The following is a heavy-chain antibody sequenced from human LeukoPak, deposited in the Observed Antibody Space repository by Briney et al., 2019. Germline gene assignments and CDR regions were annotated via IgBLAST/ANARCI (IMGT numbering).Heavy chain of an antibody. CDR2: INHSGST. CDR1: GGSISGYY. D-gene: IGHD3-3*01. V-gene: IGHV4-34*01. J-gene: IGHJ6*03. Sequence: SETLSLTCTVSGGSISGYYWSWIRQPPGKGLEWIGEINHSGSTNYNPSLKSRVTISVDTSKNQFSLKLSSVTAADTAVYYCARRSGHYTRYYYYYYMDVWGKGTTVTVSS. CDR3: ARRSGHYTRYYYYYYMDV.